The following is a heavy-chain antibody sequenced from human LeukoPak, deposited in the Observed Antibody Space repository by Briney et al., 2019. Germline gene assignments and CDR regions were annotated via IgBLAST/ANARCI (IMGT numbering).Heavy chain of an antibody. J-gene: IGHJ4*02. CDR2: IYYSGST. Sequence: SETLSLTCTVSGGSISSYYWSWIRQPPGKGLEWIGYIYYSGSTNYNPSLKSRVTISVDTSKNQFSLKLSSVTAADTAVYYCARGGYDILTGWTYFDYWGQGTLVTVSS. CDR1: GGSISSYY. D-gene: IGHD3-9*01. CDR3: ARGGYDILTGWTYFDY. V-gene: IGHV4-59*01.